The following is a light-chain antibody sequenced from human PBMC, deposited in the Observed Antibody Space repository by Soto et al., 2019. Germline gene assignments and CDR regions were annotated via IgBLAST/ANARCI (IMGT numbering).Light chain of an antibody. Sequence: QSVLTQPASVSGSPGQSITISCTGTSSDDGGYNYVSWYQQHPGKAPKLKISEVSNRPSGVSNRFSGSKSGNTASLTISGLQAEDEADYYCRSYTSSSTRVFGGGAKLPV. V-gene: IGLV2-14*01. CDR3: RSYTSSSTRV. CDR1: SSDDGGYNY. J-gene: IGLJ2*01. CDR2: EVS.